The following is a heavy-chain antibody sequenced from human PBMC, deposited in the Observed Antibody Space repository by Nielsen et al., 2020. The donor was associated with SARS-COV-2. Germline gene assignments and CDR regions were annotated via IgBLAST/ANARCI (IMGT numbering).Heavy chain of an antibody. D-gene: IGHD1-1*01. Sequence: GESLKISCAASGFTFSKYGMHWVRQGPGKRLEWVANINPDGSMKRHVDSVMGRFTISRDNARDSLYLQMNNLRAEDTAIYYCLQGGASWGQGTLVTVSS. J-gene: IGHJ5*02. CDR3: LQGGAS. CDR1: GFTFSKYG. V-gene: IGHV3-7*05. CDR2: INPDGSMK.